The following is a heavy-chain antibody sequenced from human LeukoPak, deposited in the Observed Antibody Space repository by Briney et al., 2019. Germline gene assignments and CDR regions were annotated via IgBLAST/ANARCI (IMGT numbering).Heavy chain of an antibody. CDR1: GFTFSDYY. Sequence: GGSLRLSCAASGFTFSDYYMSWIRQAPGKGLEWVSYLSDSGTTIYYAASVRGRFTISRDNAKNSLYLQIHSLRAEDTAVYYCARPQWMSYYYYIEVWGKGTTVTVSS. CDR2: LSDSGTTI. V-gene: IGHV3-11*04. D-gene: IGHD5-12*01. J-gene: IGHJ6*03. CDR3: ARPQWMSYYYYIEV.